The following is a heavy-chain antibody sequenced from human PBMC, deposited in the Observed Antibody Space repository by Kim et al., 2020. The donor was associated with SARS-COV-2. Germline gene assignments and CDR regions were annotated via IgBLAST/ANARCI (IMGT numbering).Heavy chain of an antibody. J-gene: IGHJ5*02. Sequence: SETLSLTCTVSGGSISSSSYYWGWIRQPPGKGLEWIGSIYYSGSTYYNPSLKSRGTISVDTSKNQFSLKLSSVTAADTAVYYCARGRTGAGYNWFDPWGQGTLVTVSS. CDR2: IYYSGST. CDR3: ARGRTGAGYNWFDP. V-gene: IGHV4-39*01. CDR1: GGSISSSSYY. D-gene: IGHD3-10*01.